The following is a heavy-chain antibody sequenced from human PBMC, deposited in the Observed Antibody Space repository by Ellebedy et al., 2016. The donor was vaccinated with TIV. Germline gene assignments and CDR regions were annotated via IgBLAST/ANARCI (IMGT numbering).Heavy chain of an antibody. CDR1: GYTLNTYY. D-gene: IGHD3-22*01. Sequence: AASVKVSCKASGYTLNTYYMIWVRQAPGQGLEWMGVINPSGGYTGYAPKLQGRVTMTRDTSTSTVYMELSSLKPEDTAVYNCARGLYYYDSSGYSAPDALDIWGQGTVVTVSS. CDR3: ARGLYYYDSSGYSAPDALDI. J-gene: IGHJ3*02. V-gene: IGHV1-46*02. CDR2: INPSGGYT.